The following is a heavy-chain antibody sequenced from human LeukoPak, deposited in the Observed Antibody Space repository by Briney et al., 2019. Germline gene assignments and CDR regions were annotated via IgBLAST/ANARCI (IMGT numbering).Heavy chain of an antibody. CDR3: ARENIVSTRDFDY. J-gene: IGHJ4*02. CDR2: HFYPGNS. D-gene: IGHD5/OR15-5a*01. V-gene: IGHV4-39*07. CDR1: GGSINTGDYY. Sequence: SETLSLTCTVSGGSINTGDYYWTWIRQPPGKGLERVGRHFYPGNSYYNPSHKTRVTISLDTSKNQFSLKLSSVTAADTAVYYCARENIVSTRDFDYWGQGTLVTVSS.